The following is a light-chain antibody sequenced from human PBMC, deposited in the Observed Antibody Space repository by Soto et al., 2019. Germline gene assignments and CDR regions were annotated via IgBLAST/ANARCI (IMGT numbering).Light chain of an antibody. CDR3: SSYTSSSSRV. CDR1: SSDVGGYKY. J-gene: IGLJ1*01. V-gene: IGLV2-14*01. CDR2: DVS. Sequence: QPVLTQPASVSGSPGQSITISCTGTSSDVGGYKYVSWYQQHPGRAPKLMIYDVSNRPSGVSNRFSGSKSGNTASLTISGLQAEDEADYYCSSYTSSSSRVFGTGTKLTVL.